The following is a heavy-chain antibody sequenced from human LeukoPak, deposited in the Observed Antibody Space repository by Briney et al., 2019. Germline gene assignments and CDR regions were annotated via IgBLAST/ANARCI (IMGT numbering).Heavy chain of an antibody. J-gene: IGHJ6*02. CDR2: ISSSGSTI. CDR3: ASLRYCSGGSCPPSYYYYGMDV. CDR1: GFTFSDYY. Sequence: GGSLRLSCAASGFTFSDYYMSWIRQAPGKGLEWVSYISSSGSTIYYADSVKGRFTISRDNAKNSLYLQMNSLRAKDTSVYYCASLRYCSGGSCPPSYYYYGMDVWGQGTTVTVSS. D-gene: IGHD2-15*01. V-gene: IGHV3-11*01.